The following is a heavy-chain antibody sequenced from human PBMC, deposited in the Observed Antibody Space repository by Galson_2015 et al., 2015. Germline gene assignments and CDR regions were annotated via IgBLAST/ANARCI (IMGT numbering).Heavy chain of an antibody. CDR2: ISAYNGNT. D-gene: IGHD3-10*01. CDR1: GYTFTSYG. J-gene: IGHJ4*02. Sequence: SVKVSCKASGYTFTSYGISWVRQAPGQGLEWMGWISAYNGNTNYAQKLQGRVTMTTGTSTSTAYMELRSLRSDDTAVYYYARDKGDITMVRGVIGYWGQGTLVTVSS. CDR3: ARDKGDITMVRGVIGY. V-gene: IGHV1-18*01.